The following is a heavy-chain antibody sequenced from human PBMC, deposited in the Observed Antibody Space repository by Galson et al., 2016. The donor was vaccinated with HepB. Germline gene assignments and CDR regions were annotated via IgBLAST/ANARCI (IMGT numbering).Heavy chain of an antibody. CDR3: AREMAPDYDFWSGNENYYYGMDV. J-gene: IGHJ6*02. V-gene: IGHV3-23*01. CDR1: GFTFSNYA. CDR2: FSGSGDNT. D-gene: IGHD3-3*01. Sequence: SLRLSCAASGFTFSNYAMNWVRQAPGKGLEWVSGFSGSGDNTYYADSVKGRFTISRDNSKNTLYLQMNSLRADDTAVYFCAREMAPDYDFWSGNENYYYGMDVWGQGTTVIVS.